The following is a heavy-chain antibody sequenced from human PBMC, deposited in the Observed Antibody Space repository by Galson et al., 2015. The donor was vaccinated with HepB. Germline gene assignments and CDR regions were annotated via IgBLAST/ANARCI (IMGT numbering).Heavy chain of an antibody. J-gene: IGHJ4*02. V-gene: IGHV2-5*02. CDR2: IYWDGDK. CDR1: GFSLRTSGVV. D-gene: IGHD2-15*01. CDR3: AHGGGYHMGY. Sequence: PALVKPTQTLTLTCTFSGFSLRTSGVVVGWIRQPPGKALEWLALIYWDGDKRYSPSLKSRLTITKDTSKNQVVLTMANMDPVDTATYYCAHGGGYHMGYWGQGTLVTVSS.